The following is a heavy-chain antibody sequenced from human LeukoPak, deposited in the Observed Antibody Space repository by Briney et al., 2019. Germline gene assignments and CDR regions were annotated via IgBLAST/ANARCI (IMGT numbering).Heavy chain of an antibody. Sequence: SETLSLTCTVSGGSITTSNYYWGWIRQPPGKGLEWIGNIFYSGSTNYNPSLKSRVTISVDTSKNQFSLKLSSVTAADTAVYYCARERAVTTYYYFDYWGQGTLVTVSS. CDR3: ARERAVTTYYYFDY. CDR2: IFYSGST. V-gene: IGHV4-39*07. J-gene: IGHJ4*02. CDR1: GGSITTSNYY. D-gene: IGHD4-17*01.